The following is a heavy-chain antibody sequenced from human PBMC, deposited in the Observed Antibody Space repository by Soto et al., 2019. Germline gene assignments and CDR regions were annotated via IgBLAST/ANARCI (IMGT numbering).Heavy chain of an antibody. CDR2: IWSDGNTR. CDR3: VRGDNWNDEASDY. J-gene: IGHJ4*02. V-gene: IGHV3-33*01. D-gene: IGHD1-1*01. CDR1: GFMFSNHG. Sequence: QVQLVESGGGVVQPGRSLRLSCAASGFMFSNHGMHWVRQAPGKGLEWVAVIWSDGNTRYYADSVKGRFTISRDNSKNTVYLQMNSLRAEDTAVYYCVRGDNWNDEASDYWGEGTLGTVSS.